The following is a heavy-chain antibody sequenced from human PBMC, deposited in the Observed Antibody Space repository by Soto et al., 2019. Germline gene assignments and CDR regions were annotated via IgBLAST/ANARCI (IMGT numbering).Heavy chain of an antibody. CDR1: GGTFSSYA. V-gene: IGHV1-69*06. D-gene: IGHD3-22*01. Sequence: GASVKVSCKASGGTFSSYAISWVRQAPGQGLEWMGGIIPIFGTANYAQKLQGRVTITADKSTSTAYMELSSLRSEDTAVYYCARSRLATMIVLPPDAFDIWGQGTMVTVSS. J-gene: IGHJ3*02. CDR3: ARSRLATMIVLPPDAFDI. CDR2: IIPIFGTA.